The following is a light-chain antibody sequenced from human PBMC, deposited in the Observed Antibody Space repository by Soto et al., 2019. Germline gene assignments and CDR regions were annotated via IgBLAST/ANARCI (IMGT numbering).Light chain of an antibody. CDR2: DAS. J-gene: IGKJ1*01. CDR1: QSISSW. CDR3: QQYETFSGT. Sequence: DIQMTQSPSTLSASVGDRLTITCRASQSISSWLAWYQQKPGKPPKLLIYDASSLESGVPSRFSGSGSGTDFSLTITSLQPDDFATYYCQQYETFSGTFGPGTKVDIK. V-gene: IGKV1-5*01.